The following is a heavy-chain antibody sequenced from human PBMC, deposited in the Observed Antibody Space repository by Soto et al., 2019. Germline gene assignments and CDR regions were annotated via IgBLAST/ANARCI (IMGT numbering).Heavy chain of an antibody. Sequence: GGSLRLSCAASGFTFSSYAMNWVRQAPGKGLEWVSSISSTSSFIYYAASVQGRFTISRDNSKNSVTAADTAVYYCFRANPPITRTYLNWFDPWGQGTLVTVSS. D-gene: IGHD3-10*01. CDR2: ISSTSSFI. V-gene: IGHV3-21*04. CDR3: TRTYLNWFDP. CDR1: GFTFSSYA. J-gene: IGHJ5*02.